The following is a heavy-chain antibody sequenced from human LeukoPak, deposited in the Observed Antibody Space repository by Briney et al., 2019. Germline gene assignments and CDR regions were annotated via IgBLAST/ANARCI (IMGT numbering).Heavy chain of an antibody. CDR3: ARVGGQWLKAFDI. Sequence: SETLSLTCTVSGGSISSYYWSWIRQPPGKGLEWIGYIYYSGSTNYNPSLKSRVTISVDTSKNQFSLKLSSVTAADTAVYYCARVGGQWLKAFDIWGQGTMVTVSS. V-gene: IGHV4-59*08. CDR2: IYYSGST. CDR1: GGSISSYY. D-gene: IGHD6-19*01. J-gene: IGHJ3*02.